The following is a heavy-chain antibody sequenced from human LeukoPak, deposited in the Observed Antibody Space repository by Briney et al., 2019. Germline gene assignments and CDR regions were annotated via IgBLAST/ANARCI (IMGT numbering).Heavy chain of an antibody. Sequence: GGSLRLSCAASGFTLSSYWMSWVRQAPGKGLEWVANIKQDGSAKYYVDPVKGRFTISRDNAKNSLYLQMNSLRAEDTAVYYCARVEASGYDYGAFDYWGQGTLVTVSS. CDR1: GFTLSSYW. V-gene: IGHV3-7*01. CDR2: IKQDGSAK. CDR3: ARVEASGYDYGAFDY. D-gene: IGHD5-12*01. J-gene: IGHJ4*02.